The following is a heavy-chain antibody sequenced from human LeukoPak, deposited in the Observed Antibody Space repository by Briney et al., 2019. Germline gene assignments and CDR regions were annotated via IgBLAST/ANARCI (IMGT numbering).Heavy chain of an antibody. D-gene: IGHD5-24*01. Sequence: GGSLYISFKGPGYRFTPYWIGWVRTMPGKGLEWMGIIYPADSDTRYSPSFQGQVTISVDKSISTAYLQWSSLKASDTAIYYCARQDGRALYYCDYWGQGPLVTVSS. CDR3: ARQDGRALYYCDY. CDR1: GYRFTPYW. CDR2: IYPADSDT. J-gene: IGHJ4*02. V-gene: IGHV5-51*01.